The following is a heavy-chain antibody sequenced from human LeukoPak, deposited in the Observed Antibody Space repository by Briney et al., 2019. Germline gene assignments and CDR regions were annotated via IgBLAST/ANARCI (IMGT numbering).Heavy chain of an antibody. CDR2: IYSGGST. D-gene: IGHD2-8*02. CDR3: ARTGGPSMAYYYFDF. Sequence: PGGSLRLSCAASGFTVSSNYMSWVRQATGKGLEWVSIIYSGGSTYYADSVKGRFTISRDNSKNTLFLQMNSLRAEDTAVYYCARTGGPSMAYYYFDFWGQGTLVTVSS. V-gene: IGHV3-53*01. CDR1: GFTVSSNY. J-gene: IGHJ4*02.